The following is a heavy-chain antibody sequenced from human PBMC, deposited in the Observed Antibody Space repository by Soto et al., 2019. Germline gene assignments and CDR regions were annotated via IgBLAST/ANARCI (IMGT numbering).Heavy chain of an antibody. J-gene: IGHJ4*02. CDR3: ARDQGQDTGWNSFDY. CDR2: ISVDSGNT. CDR1: GYTFTSYG. D-gene: IGHD1-7*01. V-gene: IGHV1-18*04. Sequence: QVQLVQSGGEVKKPGASVKVSCKASGYTFTSYGISWVRQAPGQGLEWMAWISVDSGNTKYAQKFQGRVTMTTDTSTSTAFMEVRSLRFDDTAVYYCARDQGQDTGWNSFDYWGQGTLVTVSS.